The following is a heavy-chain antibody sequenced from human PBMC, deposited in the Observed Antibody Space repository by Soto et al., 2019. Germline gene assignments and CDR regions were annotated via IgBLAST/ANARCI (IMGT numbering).Heavy chain of an antibody. CDR2: IIPTFGTA. D-gene: IGHD2-15*01. Sequence: SVKVSCKASGGTFSSYAISWVRQAPGQGLEWMGGIIPTFGTANYAQKFQGRVTITADESTSTAYMELSSLRSEDTAVYYCARSQGYCSGGSCYFNWFDPWGQGTLVTVSS. J-gene: IGHJ5*02. CDR3: ARSQGYCSGGSCYFNWFDP. V-gene: IGHV1-69*13. CDR1: GGTFSSYA.